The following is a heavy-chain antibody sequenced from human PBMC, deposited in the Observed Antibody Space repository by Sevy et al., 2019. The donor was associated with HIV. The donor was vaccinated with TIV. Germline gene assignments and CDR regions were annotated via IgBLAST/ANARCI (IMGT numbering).Heavy chain of an antibody. V-gene: IGHV3-21*01. Sequence: GGSQRLSCAASGFTLSTYSMNWVRQAPGKGLEWVSSISSSSSYIYYADSVKGRFTISRDNAKNSLYMQMNSLRAEDTAVYYCARVDANYDKGFDPWGQGTLVTVSS. D-gene: IGHD3-22*01. J-gene: IGHJ5*02. CDR2: ISSSSSYI. CDR1: GFTLSTYS. CDR3: ARVDANYDKGFDP.